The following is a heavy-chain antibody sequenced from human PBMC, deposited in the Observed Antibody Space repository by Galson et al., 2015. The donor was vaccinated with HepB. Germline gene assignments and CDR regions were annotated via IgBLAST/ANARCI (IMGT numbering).Heavy chain of an antibody. CDR2: IWADGTNT. V-gene: IGHV3-33*08. D-gene: IGHD6-25*01. Sequence: SLRLSCAASGFTFRSFGIHWVRQAPGKGLEWVALIWADGTNTYYADSVKGRFTISRDNSKNTLNLQMNSLRAEDTAVYYCPREAPVAAPAAFDHWGQGTLVTVSS. J-gene: IGHJ4*02. CDR1: GFTFRSFG. CDR3: PREAPVAAPAAFDH.